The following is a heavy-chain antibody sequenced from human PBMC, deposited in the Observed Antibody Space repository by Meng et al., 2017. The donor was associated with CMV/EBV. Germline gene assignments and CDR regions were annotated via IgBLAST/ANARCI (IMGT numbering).Heavy chain of an antibody. V-gene: IGHV3-74*01. CDR1: GFTFSSYW. CDR3: ARALPLAPVGYYFDY. CDR2: INSDGSST. J-gene: IGHJ4*02. Sequence: GESLKISCAASGFTFSSYWMHWVRQAPGKGLVWVSRINSDGSSTGYADSVKGRFTISRDNAKNTLYLQMNSLRAEDTAVYYCARALPLAPVGYYFDYWGQGTLVTVSS. D-gene: IGHD3-10*01.